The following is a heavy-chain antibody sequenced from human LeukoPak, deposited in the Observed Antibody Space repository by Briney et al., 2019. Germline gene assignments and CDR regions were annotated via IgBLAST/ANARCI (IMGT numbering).Heavy chain of an antibody. CDR1: GGSISSGGYY. J-gene: IGHJ5*02. CDR2: INHSGST. D-gene: IGHD6-19*01. Sequence: SETLSLTCTVSGGSISSGGYYWSWIRQPPGKGLEWIGEINHSGSTNYNPSLKSRVTISVDTSKNQFSLKLSSVTAADTAVYYCARGELIAVAGNWFDPWGQGTLVTVSS. CDR3: ARGELIAVAGNWFDP. V-gene: IGHV4-39*07.